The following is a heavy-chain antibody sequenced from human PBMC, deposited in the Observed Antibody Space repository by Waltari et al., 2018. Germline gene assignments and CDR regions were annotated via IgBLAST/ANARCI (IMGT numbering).Heavy chain of an antibody. J-gene: IGHJ5*02. Sequence: EVQVVESGGGLVQPGGSLRLSCTASGGTFSPHWVHWVGQIPGKGPVWATGVNTDATKTRGAAPVKGRVTISGDNAQNAVHLQMNRLRAEDTAVYVCATLEAVGSWGQGTLVTVSS. CDR1: GGTFSPHW. CDR2: VNTDATKT. V-gene: IGHV3-74*01. CDR3: ATLEAVGS. D-gene: IGHD2-2*03.